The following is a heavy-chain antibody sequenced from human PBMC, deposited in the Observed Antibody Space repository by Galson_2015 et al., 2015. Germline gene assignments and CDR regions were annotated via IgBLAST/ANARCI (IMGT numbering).Heavy chain of an antibody. J-gene: IGHJ4*02. D-gene: IGHD4-11*01. CDR1: GFTFSSYG. CDR2: IWYDGSNK. CDR3: ARGGPTVTRAYYFDY. V-gene: IGHV3-33*01. Sequence: SLRLSCAASGFTFSSYGMHWVRQAPGKGLEWMAVIWYDGSNKYYADSVKGRFTISRDNSKNTLYLQMNSLRAEDTAVYYCARGGPTVTRAYYFDYWGQGTLVTVSS.